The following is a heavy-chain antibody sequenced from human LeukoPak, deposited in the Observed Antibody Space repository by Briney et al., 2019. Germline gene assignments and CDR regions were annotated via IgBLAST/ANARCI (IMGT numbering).Heavy chain of an antibody. J-gene: IGHJ4*02. CDR3: AKALSSGWLFDY. CDR2: ISYDGSNK. Sequence: GGSLRLSCAASGFTFSSYGMHWVRQAPGKGLEWVAVISYDGSNKYYADSVKGRFTISRDNSKNTLYLQMNSLRAEDTALYYCAKALSSGWLFDYWGQGTLVTVSS. CDR1: GFTFSSYG. D-gene: IGHD6-19*01. V-gene: IGHV3-30*18.